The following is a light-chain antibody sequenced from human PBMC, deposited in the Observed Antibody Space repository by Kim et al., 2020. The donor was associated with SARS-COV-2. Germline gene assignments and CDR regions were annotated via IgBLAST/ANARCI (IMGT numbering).Light chain of an antibody. CDR3: QQYDRFPYT. CDR1: QTIDTL. V-gene: IGKV1-5*03. CDR2: KAS. J-gene: IGKJ2*01. Sequence: STSVGDRVTITCRASQTIDTLLAWYQQKPGKAPTLLIYKASTLQSGVPSRFSGSGSGTEFTLTISSLQPDDFATYYCQQYDRFPYTFGQGTKLEIK.